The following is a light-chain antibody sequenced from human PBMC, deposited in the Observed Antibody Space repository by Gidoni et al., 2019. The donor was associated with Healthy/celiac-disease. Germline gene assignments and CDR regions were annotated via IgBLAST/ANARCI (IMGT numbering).Light chain of an antibody. Sequence: QSALTQPASVSGSPGQSITISCTGTSSDVGGYNYVPWYQQHPGKAPKPMIYDVSNRPSGVSNRFSGSKPGNTASLTISGLQAEDEADYYCSSYTSSSTLVVFGTGTKVTVL. V-gene: IGLV2-14*03. CDR3: SSYTSSSTLVV. CDR1: SSDVGGYNY. J-gene: IGLJ1*01. CDR2: DVS.